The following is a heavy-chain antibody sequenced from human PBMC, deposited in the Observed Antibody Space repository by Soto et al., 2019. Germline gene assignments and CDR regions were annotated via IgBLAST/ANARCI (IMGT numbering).Heavy chain of an antibody. CDR3: ARMIWDCTTTSCSDYYYGLDV. J-gene: IGHJ6*02. CDR2: VTPNSGNT. CDR1: GYTFTSYD. V-gene: IGHV1-8*01. D-gene: IGHD2-2*01. Sequence: ASVKVSCKASGYTFTSYDIIWVRQATGQGLEWMGWVTPNSGNTGYAQKFQGRVTMTRSTSMSTAYMELSSLKSEDTAVYYCARMIWDCTTTSCSDYYYGLDVWGQGTTVTVSS.